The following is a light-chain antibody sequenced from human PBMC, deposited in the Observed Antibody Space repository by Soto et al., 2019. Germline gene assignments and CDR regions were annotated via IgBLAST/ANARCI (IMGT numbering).Light chain of an antibody. J-gene: IGLJ1*01. CDR2: DVS. V-gene: IGLV2-14*01. Sequence: QSVLTQPASVSGSPGQSITISCTGTSSDVGSYNHVSWYQQHPGKAPKLMIYDVSNRPSGVSNRFSGSKSGNTASLTISGLQAEDEADYYCSSYTTSNTRQIVFGTGTKSPS. CDR3: SSYTTSNTRQIV. CDR1: SSDVGSYNH.